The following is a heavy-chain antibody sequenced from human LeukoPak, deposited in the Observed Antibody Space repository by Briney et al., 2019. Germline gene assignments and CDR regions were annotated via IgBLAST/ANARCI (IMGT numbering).Heavy chain of an antibody. CDR1: GFTFSSYS. J-gene: IGHJ4*02. V-gene: IGHV3-48*01. CDR3: AKSSSHIVVVTASDY. CDR2: ISSSSSTI. D-gene: IGHD2-21*02. Sequence: GGSLRLSCAASGFTFSSYSMNWVRQAPGKGLEWVSYISSSSSTIYYADSVKGRFTISRDNAKNSLYLQMNSLRAEDTAVYYCAKSSSHIVVVTASDYWGQGTLVTVSS.